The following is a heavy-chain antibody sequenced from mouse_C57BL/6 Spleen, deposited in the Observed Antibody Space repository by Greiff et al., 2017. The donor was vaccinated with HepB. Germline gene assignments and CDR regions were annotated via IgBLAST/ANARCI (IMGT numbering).Heavy chain of an antibody. CDR3: TGAKYYGSLAY. V-gene: IGHV6-3*01. J-gene: IGHJ3*01. Sequence: EVKVVESGGGLVQPGGSMKLSCVASGFTFSNYWMNWVRQSPEKGLEWVAQIRLKSDNYATHYAESVKGRFTISRDDSKSSVYLQMNNLRAYDTGIYYCTGAKYYGSLAYWGQGTLVTVSA. D-gene: IGHD1-1*01. CDR1: GFTFSNYW. CDR2: IRLKSDNYAT.